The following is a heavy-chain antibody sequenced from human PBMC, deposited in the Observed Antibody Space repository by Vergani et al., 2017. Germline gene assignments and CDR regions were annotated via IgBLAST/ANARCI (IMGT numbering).Heavy chain of an antibody. J-gene: IGHJ4*02. CDR1: GFTFSSYS. Sequence: EVQLVESGGGLVKPGGSLRLSCAASGFTFSSYSMNWVRQAPGKGLEWVANIKQDGSEKYYVDSVKGRFTISRDNAKNSLYLQMNSLRAEDTAVYYCARDSKYSSSSFDYWGQGTLVTVSS. V-gene: IGHV3-7*01. CDR2: IKQDGSEK. D-gene: IGHD6-6*01. CDR3: ARDSKYSSSSFDY.